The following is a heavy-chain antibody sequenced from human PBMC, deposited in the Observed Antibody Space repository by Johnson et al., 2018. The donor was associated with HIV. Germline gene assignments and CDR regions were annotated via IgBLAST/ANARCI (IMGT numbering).Heavy chain of an antibody. J-gene: IGHJ3*02. CDR1: GFTFSSYD. CDR2: IGTAGDT. Sequence: VQLVESGGGVVQPGRSLRLSCAASGFTFSSYDMHWVRQATGKGLEWVSAIGTAGDTYYPGSVKGRFTISRENAKNSLYLQMNSLRAGDTAVYYCARGRDSSGFNDAFDIWGQGTMVTVSS. D-gene: IGHD3-22*01. V-gene: IGHV3-13*01. CDR3: ARGRDSSGFNDAFDI.